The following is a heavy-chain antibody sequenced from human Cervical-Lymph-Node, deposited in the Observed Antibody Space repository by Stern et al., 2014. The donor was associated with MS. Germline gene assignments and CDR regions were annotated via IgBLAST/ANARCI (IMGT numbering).Heavy chain of an antibody. CDR1: GFTFSASA. D-gene: IGHD6-19*01. V-gene: IGHV3-73*01. CDR2: VRGKANSYAT. CDR3: TIDGSGWSY. J-gene: IGHJ4*02. Sequence: DVQLVESGGGLVQPGGPLKLSCATSGFTFSASAMHWVRQASGKGLEWVGRVRGKANSYATTYAASMKGRFTISRDDSKNTAYLQMNSLKTEDTAVYYCTIDGSGWSYWGQGTLVTVSS.